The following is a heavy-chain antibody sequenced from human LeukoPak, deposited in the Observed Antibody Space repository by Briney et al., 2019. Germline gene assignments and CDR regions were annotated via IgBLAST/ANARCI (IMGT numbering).Heavy chain of an antibody. CDR3: ARAVPVVHPYYYYDMDV. Sequence: SETLSLTCTVSGGSISSNYWSWIRQPPGKGLEWVWVIYYSGSTNYTPSLPSRVTISVDTSKNPLSLKLSSVTAADTAVYYCARAVPVVHPYYYYDMDVWGKGTTVTVS. CDR1: GGSISSNY. J-gene: IGHJ6*03. CDR2: IYYSGST. D-gene: IGHD2-2*01. V-gene: IGHV4-59*01.